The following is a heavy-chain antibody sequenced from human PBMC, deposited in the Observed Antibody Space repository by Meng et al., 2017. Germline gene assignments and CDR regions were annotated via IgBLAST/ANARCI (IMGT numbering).Heavy chain of an antibody. D-gene: IGHD6-19*01. CDR2: INPNSGGT. CDR1: GYTFTGYY. V-gene: IGHV1-2*02. Sequence: ASVKVSCKASGYTFTGYYMHWVRQAPGQGLEVMGWINPNSGGTNYAQKFQGRVTMTRDTSISTDYMELSRLRTDDTAVYYCARGLDLSWLDWDYWGQGTLVTVSS. J-gene: IGHJ4*02. CDR3: ARGLDLSWLDWDY.